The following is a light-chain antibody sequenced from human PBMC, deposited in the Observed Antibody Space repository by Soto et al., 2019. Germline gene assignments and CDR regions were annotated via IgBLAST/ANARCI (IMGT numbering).Light chain of an antibody. V-gene: IGKV1-39*01. J-gene: IGKJ1*01. CDR3: QQSYSTTWT. Sequence: DIQMTQSPCSRSGSVGGRVTITCLASQGISTYLNWYQQKPGKAPKLLIYAASSLQSGVPSRFSGSGSETDFTLTISSLQPEHFATYSCQQSYSTTWTCGQGTKGDIK. CDR2: AAS. CDR1: QGISTY.